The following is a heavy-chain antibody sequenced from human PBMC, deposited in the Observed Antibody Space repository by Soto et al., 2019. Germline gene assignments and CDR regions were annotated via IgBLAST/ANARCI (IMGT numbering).Heavy chain of an antibody. CDR1: GFTFTSSA. V-gene: IGHV1-58*01. CDR2: IVVGSGNT. J-gene: IGHJ6*02. Sequence: ASVKVSCKAAGFTFTSSAVQWVRQARGQRLEWIGWIVVGSGNTNYAQKFQERVTITRDMSTSTAYMELSSLRSEDTAVYYCAADHYSGSGSYPYYYYGMDVWGQGTTVTVSS. CDR3: AADHYSGSGSYPYYYYGMDV. D-gene: IGHD3-10*01.